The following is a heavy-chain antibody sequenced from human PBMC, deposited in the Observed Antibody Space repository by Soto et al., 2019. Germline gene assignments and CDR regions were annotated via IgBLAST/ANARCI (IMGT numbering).Heavy chain of an antibody. J-gene: IGHJ5*02. D-gene: IGHD3-3*01. CDR1: GGSISSYY. CDR2: IYYSGNT. CDR3: ARGIRYGDFNYDFWSGYWFDP. Sequence: SETLSLTCTVSGGSISSYYWSWIRQPPGKGLEWIGYIYYSGNTNYNPSLKSRVTISVDTSKNQFSLKLSSVTAADTAVYYCARGIRYGDFNYDFWSGYWFDPWGQGTLVTVSS. V-gene: IGHV4-59*01.